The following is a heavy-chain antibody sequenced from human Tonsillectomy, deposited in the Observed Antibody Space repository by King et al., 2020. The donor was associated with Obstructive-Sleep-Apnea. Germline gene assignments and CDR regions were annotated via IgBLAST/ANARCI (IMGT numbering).Heavy chain of an antibody. CDR3: ARGHSYSHDDSAYYLFDD. V-gene: IGHV1-69*01. D-gene: IGHD3-22*01. J-gene: IGHJ4*02. Sequence: QLVQSGAEVKKPGSSVKVSCKASGGTFSSYAISWVRQAPGQGLEWMGGIIPIFGTANYAQKFQGRVTITADESTGTAYMELSSLRSEDTAVYYCARGHSYSHDDSAYYLFDDWGQGTLVTVSS. CDR1: GGTFSSYA. CDR2: IIPIFGTA.